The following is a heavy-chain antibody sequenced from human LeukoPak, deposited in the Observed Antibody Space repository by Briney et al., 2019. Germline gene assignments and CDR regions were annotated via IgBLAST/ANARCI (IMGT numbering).Heavy chain of an antibody. Sequence: ESLKISCKGSGYNFTSHWIGWVRQMPGKGLEWMGIIYPGDSDSRQSPSLRGQVTISADKSINTAYLQWNSLKASDTAMYYCARGHHVVVATATWASDAFDLWGQGTMVTVSS. V-gene: IGHV5-51*01. CDR2: IYPGDSDS. J-gene: IGHJ3*01. CDR3: ARGHHVVVATATWASDAFDL. D-gene: IGHD2-21*02. CDR1: GYNFTSHW.